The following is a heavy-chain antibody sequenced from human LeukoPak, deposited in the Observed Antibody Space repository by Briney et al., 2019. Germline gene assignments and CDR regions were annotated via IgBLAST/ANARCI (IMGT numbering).Heavy chain of an antibody. CDR1: GGSVSSSRYY. CDR3: ARHPSFDYLSPIDT. D-gene: IGHD3-9*01. J-gene: IGHJ5*02. V-gene: IGHV4-39*01. Sequence: KTSETLSRTCPVSGGSVSSSRYYWRWIRQPPGKGLEWIGSIYYTGSTYYKPSLKSRVTTSVDASKNQSSLKVSSVTAADTAVYVSARHPSFDYLSPIDTWGQGTMVTVSS. CDR2: IYYTGST.